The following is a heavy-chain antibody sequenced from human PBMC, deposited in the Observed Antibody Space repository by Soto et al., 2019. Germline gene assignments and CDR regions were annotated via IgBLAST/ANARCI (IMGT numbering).Heavy chain of an antibody. J-gene: IGHJ5*01. V-gene: IGHV4-39*01. CDR3: GRXVEGATRHTDLDS. Sequence: SXTLSLXXTVSGVSIHNSHSFWGWIRQPPGKGLEFIGTVYYSGGAHYNSSLKSRVTISVDTANNQVSLRMRSLAAADTAVYYCGRXVEGATRHTDLDSWGQGTLVTVSS. D-gene: IGHD1-1*01. CDR2: VYYSGGA. CDR1: GVSIHNSHSF.